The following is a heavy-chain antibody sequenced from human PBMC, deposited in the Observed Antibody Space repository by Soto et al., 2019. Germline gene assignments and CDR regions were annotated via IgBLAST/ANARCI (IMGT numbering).Heavy chain of an antibody. CDR2: IIPIFGTA. J-gene: IGHJ2*01. CDR3: ARDMWAGSFPNWYFDL. CDR1: GGTFSSYA. D-gene: IGHD6-19*01. V-gene: IGHV1-69*05. Sequence: QVQLVQSGAEVKKPGSSVKVSCKASGGTFSSYAISWVRQAPGQGLEWMGGIIPIFGTANYAQKFQGRVTMTTDQSTSTAYMELSSLRSEDTAVYYCARDMWAGSFPNWYFDLWGRGTLVTVSS.